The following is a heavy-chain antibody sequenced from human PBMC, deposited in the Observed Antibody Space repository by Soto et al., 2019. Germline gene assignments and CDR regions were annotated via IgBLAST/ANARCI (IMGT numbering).Heavy chain of an antibody. Sequence: SQTLSLTCVISGESVSTNTATWNWIRQSPSRGLEWLGRTYYRSKWYNDYAISVKSRIIVNPDTSKNRFSLQLNSVTTEDTAMYYCARQYYYGSGTYYNPYFDYWGQGTMVTVS. CDR3: ARQYYYGSGTYYNPYFDY. V-gene: IGHV6-1*01. CDR1: GESVSTNTAT. D-gene: IGHD3-10*01. CDR2: TYYRSKWYN. J-gene: IGHJ4*02.